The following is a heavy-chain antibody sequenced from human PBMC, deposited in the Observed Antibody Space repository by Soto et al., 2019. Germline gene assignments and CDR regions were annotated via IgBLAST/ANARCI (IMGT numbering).Heavy chain of an antibody. J-gene: IGHJ4*02. CDR2: INTYNGNS. Sequence: QVQLVHSAAEVKKPGASVTVSCKASGYTLTNYAISWVRQAPGQGPEWMGWINTYNGNSNYAQKFQGRVTMTTDTSTNTAYMELRSLTSDDTAVYYCARDCTGVSCFCLYWVQGTLVTVSS. V-gene: IGHV1-18*01. CDR1: GYTLTNYA. D-gene: IGHD2-15*01. CDR3: ARDCTGVSCFCLY.